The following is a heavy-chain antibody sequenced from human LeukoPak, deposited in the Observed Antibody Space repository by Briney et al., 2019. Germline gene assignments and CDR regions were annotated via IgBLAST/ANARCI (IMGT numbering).Heavy chain of an antibody. CDR2: IKQDGSEN. CDR3: ARYHFYYGSGSYSN. Sequence: GGSLRLSCAASGFTFSIYWMSWVRQAPGKGLEWVANIKQDGSENYYVDSVKGRFTISRDNAKNSLYLQMNSLRVEDTAVYYCARYHFYYGSGSYSNWGQGTLVTVSS. D-gene: IGHD3-10*01. J-gene: IGHJ4*02. V-gene: IGHV3-7*04. CDR1: GFTFSIYW.